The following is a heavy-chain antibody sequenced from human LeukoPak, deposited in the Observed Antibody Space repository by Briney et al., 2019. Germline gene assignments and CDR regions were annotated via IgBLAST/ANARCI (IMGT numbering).Heavy chain of an antibody. CDR2: IIPILGIA. J-gene: IGHJ5*02. CDR1: GGTFISYA. CDR3: ARGGDSYGPSWFDP. Sequence: GASVKVSCKASGGTFISYAISWVRQAPGQGLEWMGRIIPILGIANYAQKFQGRVTITADKSTSTAYMELSSLRSEDTAVYYCARGGDSYGPSWFDPWGQGTLVTVSS. V-gene: IGHV1-69*04. D-gene: IGHD5-18*01.